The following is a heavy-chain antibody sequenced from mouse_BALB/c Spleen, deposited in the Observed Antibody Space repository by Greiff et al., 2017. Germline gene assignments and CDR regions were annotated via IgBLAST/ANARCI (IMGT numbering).Heavy chain of an antibody. J-gene: IGHJ1*01. CDR3: ARHLLPYFDV. CDR1: GYSITSDYA. V-gene: IGHV3-2*02. CDR2: ISYSGST. D-gene: IGHD2-10*01. Sequence: ESGPGLVKPSQSLSLTCTVTGYSITSDYAWNWIRQFPGNKLEWMGYISYSGSTSYNPSLKSRISITRDTSKNQFFLQLNSVTTEDTATYYCARHLLPYFDVWGAGTTVTVSS.